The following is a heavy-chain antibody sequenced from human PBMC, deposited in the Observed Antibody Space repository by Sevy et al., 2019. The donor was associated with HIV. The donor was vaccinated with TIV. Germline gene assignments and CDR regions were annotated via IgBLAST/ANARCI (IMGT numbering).Heavy chain of an antibody. D-gene: IGHD2-15*01. Sequence: ASVKVSCKASGYTFTGYYMHWVRQAPGQGLEWMGWINPNSGGTNYAQKFQGRVTMTRDTFISTAYMELSRLRTDDTAVYYCARGDCSGGSCYAGDAFDIWGQGTMVTVS. CDR3: ARGDCSGGSCYAGDAFDI. CDR1: GYTFTGYY. CDR2: INPNSGGT. J-gene: IGHJ3*02. V-gene: IGHV1-2*02.